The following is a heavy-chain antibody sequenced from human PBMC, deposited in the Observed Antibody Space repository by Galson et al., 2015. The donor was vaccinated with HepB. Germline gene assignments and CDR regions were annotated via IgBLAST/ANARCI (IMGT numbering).Heavy chain of an antibody. CDR2: ISGSGGST. J-gene: IGHJ5*02. CDR3: AKRRIAAGSFDP. CDR1: GFTFSSYA. V-gene: IGHV3-23*01. D-gene: IGHD6-6*01. Sequence: SLRLSCAASGFTFSSYAMSWVRQAPGKGLEWVSAISGSGGSTYYADSVKGRFTISRDNSKNTLYLQMNSLRAEDTAVYYCAKRRIAAGSFDPWGQGTLVTVSS.